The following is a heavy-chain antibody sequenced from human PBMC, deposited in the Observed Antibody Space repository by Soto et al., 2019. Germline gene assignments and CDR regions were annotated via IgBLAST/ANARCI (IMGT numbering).Heavy chain of an antibody. Sequence: QLVQSGDEVKKPGASVKVSCRASGYIFNSVGISWLRQVPGQGLEWMGWVSTYSEHTKSVQKFQDRVTLTADTSTSTVHMELRSLRSPDTVVYYRARDLNWTNVLGFASLGQGTLVTVSS. V-gene: IGHV1-18*04. CDR2: VSTYSEHT. J-gene: IGHJ4*02. D-gene: IGHD3-16*01. CDR1: GYIFNSVG. CDR3: ARDLNWTNVLGFAS.